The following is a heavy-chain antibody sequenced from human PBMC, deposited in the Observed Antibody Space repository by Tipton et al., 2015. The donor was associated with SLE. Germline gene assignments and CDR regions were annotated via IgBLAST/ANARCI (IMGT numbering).Heavy chain of an antibody. D-gene: IGHD2-21*01. V-gene: IGHV4-38-2*01. J-gene: IGHJ4*02. CDR1: GFTFSDYY. Sequence: LRLFCAASGFTFSDYYMSWIRQAPGKGLEWIGSIYYSGSTYYNPSLKSRVTISVDTSKNQFSLKLSSVTAADTAVYYCARRSYCGGDCYRFDYWGQGTLVTVSS. CDR2: IYYSGST. CDR3: ARRSYCGGDCYRFDY.